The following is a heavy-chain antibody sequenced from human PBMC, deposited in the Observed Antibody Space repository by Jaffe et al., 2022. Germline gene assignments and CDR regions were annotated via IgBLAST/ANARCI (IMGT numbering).Heavy chain of an antibody. CDR2: ISYDGSNK. CDR3: AKLVEYYDFWSGYPTNTDAFDI. D-gene: IGHD3-3*01. J-gene: IGHJ3*02. CDR1: GFTFSSYG. V-gene: IGHV3-30*18. Sequence: QVQLVESGGGVVQPGRSLRLSCAASGFTFSSYGMHWVRQAPGKGLEWVAVISYDGSNKYYADSVKGRFTISRDNSKNTLYLQMNSLRAEDTAVYYCAKLVEYYDFWSGYPTNTDAFDIWGQGTMVTVSS.